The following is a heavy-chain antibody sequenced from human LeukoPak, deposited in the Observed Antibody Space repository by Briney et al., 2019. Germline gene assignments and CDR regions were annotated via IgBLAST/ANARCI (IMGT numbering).Heavy chain of an antibody. Sequence: ASVKVSCKVSGYTLTELSMHWVRQAPGKGLEWMGDFDPEDGETIYAQKFQGRVTMTEDTSTDTAYMELSSLRSEDTAVYYCATEYPASNWFDPWGQGTLVTVSS. V-gene: IGHV1-24*01. J-gene: IGHJ5*02. CDR2: FDPEDGET. CDR3: ATEYPASNWFDP. CDR1: GYTLTELS.